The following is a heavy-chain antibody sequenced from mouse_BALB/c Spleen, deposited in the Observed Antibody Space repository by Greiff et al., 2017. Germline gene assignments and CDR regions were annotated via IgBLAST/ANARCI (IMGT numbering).Heavy chain of an antibody. V-gene: IGHV5-12-1*01. CDR2: ISSGGGST. CDR3: ARHDYFDV. J-gene: IGHJ1*01. Sequence: EVQGVESGGGLVKPGGSLKLSCAASGFAFSSYDMSWVRQTPEKRLEWVAYISSGGGSTYYPDTVKGRFTISRDNAKNTLYLQMSSLKSEDTAMYYCARHDYFDVWGAGTTVTVSS. CDR1: GFAFSSYD.